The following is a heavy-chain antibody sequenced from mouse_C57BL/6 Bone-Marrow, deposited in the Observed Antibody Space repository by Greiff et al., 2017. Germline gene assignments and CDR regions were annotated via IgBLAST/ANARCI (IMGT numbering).Heavy chain of an antibody. CDR1: GYSITSGYY. CDR2: ISYDGSN. V-gene: IGHV3-6*01. D-gene: IGHD1-1*01. CDR3: ASLGIYYGSSPFDY. J-gene: IGHJ2*01. Sequence: EVKLVESGPGLVKPSQSLSLTCSVTGYSITSGYYWNWIRQFPGNKLEWMGYISYDGSNNYNPSLKNRISITRDTSKNQFFLKLNSVTTEDTATYYCASLGIYYGSSPFDYWGQGTTLTVSS.